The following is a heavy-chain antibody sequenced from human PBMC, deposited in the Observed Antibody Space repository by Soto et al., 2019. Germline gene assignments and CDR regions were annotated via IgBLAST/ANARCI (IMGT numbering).Heavy chain of an antibody. CDR1: GVTFSSYS. CDR3: ARDVTTPIMTTVTTTSMDV. CDR2: ISSSSSTI. D-gene: IGHD4-4*01. V-gene: IGHV3-48*02. J-gene: IGHJ6*02. Sequence: GGSLRLSCAASGVTFSSYSMNWVRQAPGKGLEWVSYISSSSSTIYYADSVKGRFTISRDNAKNSLYLQMNSLRDEDTAVYYCARDVTTPIMTTVTTTSMDVWGQGTTVTVSS.